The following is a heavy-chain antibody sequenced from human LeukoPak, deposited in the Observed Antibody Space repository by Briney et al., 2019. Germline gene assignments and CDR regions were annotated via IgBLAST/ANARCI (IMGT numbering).Heavy chain of an antibody. CDR3: ARVQAVAGQFDY. CDR2: IYYSGST. V-gene: IGHV4-59*01. J-gene: IGHJ4*02. D-gene: IGHD6-19*01. CDR1: GGSISSYY. Sequence: SETLSLTCTVSGGSISSYYWSWIRQPPGKGLEWIGYIYYSGSTNYNPSLKSRVTISVDTSKNQFSLKLSSVTAADTAVYYCARVQAVAGQFDYWGQGTLVTVSS.